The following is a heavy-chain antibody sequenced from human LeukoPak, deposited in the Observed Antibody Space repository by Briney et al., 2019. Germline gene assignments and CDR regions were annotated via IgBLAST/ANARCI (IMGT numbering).Heavy chain of an antibody. Sequence: SQTLSLTCTVSGGSISSGSYYWSWIRQPAGKGLEWIGRIYTSGSTTYNSSLKSRVTISVDTSKNQFSLKLSSVTAADTAVYYCARVRGSYYAPYFDYWGQGTLVTVSS. D-gene: IGHD3-10*01. CDR3: ARVRGSYYAPYFDY. CDR2: IYTSGST. J-gene: IGHJ4*02. V-gene: IGHV4-61*02. CDR1: GGSISSGSYY.